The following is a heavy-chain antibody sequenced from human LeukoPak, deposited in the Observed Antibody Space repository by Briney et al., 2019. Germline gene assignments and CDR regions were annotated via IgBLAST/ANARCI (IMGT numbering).Heavy chain of an antibody. CDR3: ARGYSSGWLHFDY. CDR1: GFTVSSNY. V-gene: IGHV3-66*01. J-gene: IGHJ4*02. D-gene: IGHD6-19*01. CDR2: IYSGGST. Sequence: GGSLRLSYAASGFTVSSNYMSWVRQAPGKGLEWVSVIYSGGSTYYADSVKGRFTISRDNSKNTLYLQMNSLRAEDTAVYYCARGYSSGWLHFDYWGQGTLVTVSS.